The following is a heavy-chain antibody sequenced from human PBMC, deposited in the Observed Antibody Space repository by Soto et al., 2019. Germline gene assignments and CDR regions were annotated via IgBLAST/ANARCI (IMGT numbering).Heavy chain of an antibody. Sequence: PLGSLRLSCAASGFTFSSYGMHWVRQAPGKGLEWVAVIWYDGSNKYYADSVKGRFTISRDNSKNTLYLQMNSLRAEDTAVYYCARDRDRYYDFWSGYHAGKRGSYYFDYWGQGTLVTVSS. V-gene: IGHV3-33*01. CDR3: ARDRDRYYDFWSGYHAGKRGSYYFDY. J-gene: IGHJ4*02. CDR1: GFTFSSYG. D-gene: IGHD3-3*01. CDR2: IWYDGSNK.